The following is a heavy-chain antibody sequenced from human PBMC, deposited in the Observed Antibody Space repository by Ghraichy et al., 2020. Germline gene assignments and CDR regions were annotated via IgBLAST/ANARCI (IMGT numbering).Heavy chain of an antibody. CDR2: ISGSGGST. V-gene: IGHV3-23*01. CDR1: GFSFSSYP. J-gene: IGHJ4*02. Sequence: GESLNISCAASGFSFSSYPMNWVRQAPGKGLEWVSAISGSGGSTYYADSVKGRFTISRDNSKNTLYLQMSTLRAEDTAVYYCAKEIGSGQTIPSVDYWGQGTLVTVSS. CDR3: AKEIGSGQTIPSVDY. D-gene: IGHD1-1*01.